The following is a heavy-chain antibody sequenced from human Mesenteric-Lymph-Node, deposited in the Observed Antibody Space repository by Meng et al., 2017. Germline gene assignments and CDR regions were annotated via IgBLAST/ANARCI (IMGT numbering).Heavy chain of an antibody. D-gene: IGHD2-21*01. Sequence: GGSLRPSCPALGSTFSSYAMHWVRQATGKGLEWVVVILFDGSARYNADSVEGRFTISRDNPKNTLYLQMNSMRPEDTALYYCARDQRSDFYNYYYDYGLDVWGQGTTVTVSS. CDR2: ILFDGSAR. V-gene: IGHV3-30*01. CDR1: GSTFSSYA. J-gene: IGHJ6*02. CDR3: ARDQRSDFYNYYYDYGLDV.